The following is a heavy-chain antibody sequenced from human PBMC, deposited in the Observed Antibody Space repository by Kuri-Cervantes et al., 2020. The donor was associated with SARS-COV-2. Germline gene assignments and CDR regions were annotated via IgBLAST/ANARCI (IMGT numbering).Heavy chain of an antibody. D-gene: IGHD3-3*01. J-gene: IGHJ5*02. V-gene: IGHV1-3*01. CDR2: INAGDGNT. CDR3: ARDQGGSEWWFDP. Sequence: ASVKVSCKASGYTFTSYAMHWVRQAPGQRLEWMGWINAGDGNTKYSQKFQGRVTITRDTSASTAYMELSSLRSEDTAVYYCARDQGGSEWWFDPWGQGTRVTVSS. CDR1: GYTFTSYA.